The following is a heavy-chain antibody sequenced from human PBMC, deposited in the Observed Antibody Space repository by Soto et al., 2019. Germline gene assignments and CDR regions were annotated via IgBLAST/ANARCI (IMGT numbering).Heavy chain of an antibody. CDR3: AIGAGAGNFWPYYFDY. Sequence: GASVKVSCKASGYTFTSYAMHWVRQAPGQRREWMGWINAGNGNTKYSQTFQGRLTITRDTYARTAYMELRNLRSEGTAVYYCAIGAGAGNFWPYYFDYWGQGTLVTVSS. CDR1: GYTFTSYA. CDR2: INAGNGNT. D-gene: IGHD6-13*01. V-gene: IGHV1-3*01. J-gene: IGHJ4*02.